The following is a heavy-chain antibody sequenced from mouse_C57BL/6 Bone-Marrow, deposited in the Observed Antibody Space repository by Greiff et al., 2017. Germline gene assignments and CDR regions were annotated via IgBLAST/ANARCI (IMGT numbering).Heavy chain of an antibody. CDR2: IYIGNGYT. Sequence: EVMLVESGAELVRPGSSVKMSCKTSGYTFTSYGINWVKQRPGQGLEWIGYIYIGNGYTEYNEKFKGKATLTSDTSSSTAYMQLSSLTSEDSAIYFCAKEGIYYGNYGGFAYWGQGTLVTVSA. V-gene: IGHV1-58*01. CDR1: GYTFTSYG. J-gene: IGHJ3*01. D-gene: IGHD2-1*01. CDR3: AKEGIYYGNYGGFAY.